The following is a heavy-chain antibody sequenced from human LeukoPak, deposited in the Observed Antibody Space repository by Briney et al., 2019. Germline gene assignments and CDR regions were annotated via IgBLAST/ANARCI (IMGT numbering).Heavy chain of an antibody. D-gene: IGHD2-8*01. J-gene: IGHJ6*03. CDR1: GFTFSSYE. CDR3: ARVETKIFPDYYYYMDV. Sequence: SGGSLRLSCAASGFTFSSYEMNWVRQAPGKGLEWVSYISSSGSTIYYADSVKGRFTISRDNAKNSLYLQMNSLRAEDTAVYYCARVETKIFPDYYYYMDVWGKGTTVTISS. V-gene: IGHV3-48*03. CDR2: ISSSGSTI.